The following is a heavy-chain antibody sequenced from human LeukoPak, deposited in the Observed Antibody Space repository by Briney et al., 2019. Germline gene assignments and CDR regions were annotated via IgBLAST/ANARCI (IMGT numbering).Heavy chain of an antibody. CDR3: ARDLLNPGWFDP. CDR2: IIPIFGTA. V-gene: IGHV1-69*13. J-gene: IGHJ5*02. Sequence: GASVTVSCKASGGTFSSYAISWVRQAPGQGLEWMGGIIPIFGTANYAQKFQGRVTITADESTSTAYMELSSLRSGDTAVYYCARDLLNPGWFDPWGQGTLVTVSS. CDR1: GGTFSSYA.